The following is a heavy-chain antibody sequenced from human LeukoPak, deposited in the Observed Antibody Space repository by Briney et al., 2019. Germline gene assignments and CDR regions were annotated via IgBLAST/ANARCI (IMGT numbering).Heavy chain of an antibody. Sequence: PGGSLRLSCAASGFTFSSYAMSWVRQAPGKGLEWVSAISGSGGSTYYADSVKGRFTISRDNSKNTLYLQMNSLRAEDTAVYYCAKEEALPLEWLSSGGYFQHWGQGTLVTVSS. V-gene: IGHV3-23*01. D-gene: IGHD3-3*01. CDR2: ISGSGGST. CDR3: AKEEALPLEWLSSGGYFQH. J-gene: IGHJ1*01. CDR1: GFTFSSYA.